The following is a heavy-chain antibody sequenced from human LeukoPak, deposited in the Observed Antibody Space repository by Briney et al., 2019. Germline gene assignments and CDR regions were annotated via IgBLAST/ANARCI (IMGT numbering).Heavy chain of an antibody. Sequence: GGSLRLSCAASGFTFSTYGMSWVRQAPGKGLEWVSSISGSGDDTYYADSVKGRFTISRDNSKNTLYMQMNSLRADDTAVYYCVKERYISGWSDSFHFWGQGTLVTVSS. CDR3: VKERYISGWSDSFHF. D-gene: IGHD6-19*01. V-gene: IGHV3-23*01. J-gene: IGHJ4*02. CDR2: ISGSGDDT. CDR1: GFTFSTYG.